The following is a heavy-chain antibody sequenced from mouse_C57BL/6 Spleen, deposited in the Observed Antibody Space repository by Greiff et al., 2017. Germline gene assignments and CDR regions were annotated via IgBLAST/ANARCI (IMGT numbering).Heavy chain of an antibody. CDR3: ARAYSNYWYFDV. Sequence: EVQGVESGGGLVKPGGSLKISCAASGFTFSDYGMHWVRQAPEKGLEWVAYISSGSSTIYYADTVKGRFTISRDKATNTLFLQMTSLRSEDTAMYYCARAYSNYWYFDVWGTGTTVTVSS. J-gene: IGHJ1*03. CDR1: GFTFSDYG. V-gene: IGHV5-17*01. D-gene: IGHD2-5*01. CDR2: ISSGSSTI.